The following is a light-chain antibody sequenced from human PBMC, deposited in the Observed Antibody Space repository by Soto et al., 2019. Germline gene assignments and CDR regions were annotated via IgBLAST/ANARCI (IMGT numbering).Light chain of an antibody. CDR3: LQHNSYPFT. CDR2: AAS. V-gene: IGKV1-17*01. Sequence: DIQMTQSPSSLSASVGDTVTITCRASQGLTNDLGWYQQRPGKAPKRLIYAASSLQSGVPSRFSGSGSGTEFTLTISSLQPKDFATYYCLQHNSYPFTFGPGTKVDIK. J-gene: IGKJ3*01. CDR1: QGLTND.